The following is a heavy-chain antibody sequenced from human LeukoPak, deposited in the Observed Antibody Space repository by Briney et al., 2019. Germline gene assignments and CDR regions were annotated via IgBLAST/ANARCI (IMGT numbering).Heavy chain of an antibody. V-gene: IGHV3-30*02. CDR1: GFTFRSYG. D-gene: IGHD3-22*01. CDR2: IRYDGNSN. CDR3: AKEEVISGNHGVYFDY. J-gene: IGHJ4*02. Sequence: GGSLRLSCAASGFTFRSYGMHWGRQAPGRGLEWVAFIRYDGNSNYYADSVKGRFTISRDNSRSTLYLQMNSLRAEDTAVYYCAKEEVISGNHGVYFDYWGQGTPVTVSS.